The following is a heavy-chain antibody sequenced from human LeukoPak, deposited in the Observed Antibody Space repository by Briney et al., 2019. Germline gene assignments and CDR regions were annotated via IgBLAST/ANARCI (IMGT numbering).Heavy chain of an antibody. CDR3: ARPYFAYSSSSGLDP. Sequence: PSETLSLTCAVYGGSFSGYYWSWIRQPPGKGLEWIGEINHSGSTNYNPSLKSRVTISVDTSKNQFSLKLSSVTAADTAVYYCARPYFAYSSSSGLDPWGQGTLVTVSS. D-gene: IGHD6-6*01. CDR2: INHSGST. J-gene: IGHJ5*02. CDR1: GGSFSGYY. V-gene: IGHV4-34*01.